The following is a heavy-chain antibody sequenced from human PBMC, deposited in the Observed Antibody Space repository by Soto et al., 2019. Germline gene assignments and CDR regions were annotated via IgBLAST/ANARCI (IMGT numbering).Heavy chain of an antibody. Sequence: GGSLRLSCAASGFTFNNYGMHWVRQAPGKGLEWVAVIWYDGSNKYYADSVKGRFTISRGNSKNTLYLQMNSLRAEDTAVYYCARNPYYYDSSGYFPGPSYYYYYGMDVWGQGTTVTVSS. CDR3: ARNPYYYDSSGYFPGPSYYYYYGMDV. V-gene: IGHV3-33*08. J-gene: IGHJ6*02. D-gene: IGHD3-22*01. CDR2: IWYDGSNK. CDR1: GFTFNNYG.